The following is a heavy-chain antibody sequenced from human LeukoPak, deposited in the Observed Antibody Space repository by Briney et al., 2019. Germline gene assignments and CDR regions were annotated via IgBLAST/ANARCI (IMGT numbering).Heavy chain of an antibody. CDR3: ARGHLGAYDFWSGLVGCWFDP. CDR1: GYTFTGYY. D-gene: IGHD3-3*01. V-gene: IGHV1-2*02. Sequence: ASVKVSCKASGYTFTGYYMHWVRQAPGQGLEWMGWINPNSGGTSYAQKFQGRVTMTRDTSISTAYMELSRLRSDDTAVYYCARGHLGAYDFWSGLVGCWFDPWGQGTLVTVSS. J-gene: IGHJ5*02. CDR2: INPNSGGT.